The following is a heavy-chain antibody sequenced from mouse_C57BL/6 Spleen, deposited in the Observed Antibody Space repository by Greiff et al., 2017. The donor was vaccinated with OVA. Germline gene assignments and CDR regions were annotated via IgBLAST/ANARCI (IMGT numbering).Heavy chain of an antibody. CDR1: GYAFSSSW. J-gene: IGHJ2*01. V-gene: IGHV1-82*01. D-gene: IGHD2-2*01. CDR3: ERCRYYGYDGGLGY. Sequence: VQLQQSGPELVKPGASVKLSCKASGYAFSSSWMNWVKQRPGKGLEWIGRIYPGDGDTNYNGKFKGKATLTADKSSSTAYMQLSSLTSEDSAVYAFERCRYYGYDGGLGYWGQGTTLTVSS. CDR2: IYPGDGDT.